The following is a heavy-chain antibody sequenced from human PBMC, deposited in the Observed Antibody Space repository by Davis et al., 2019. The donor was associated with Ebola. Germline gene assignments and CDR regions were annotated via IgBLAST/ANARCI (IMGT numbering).Heavy chain of an antibody. CDR3: AKDRRSSWGEPFDY. D-gene: IGHD6-13*01. CDR2: ISGSGGST. J-gene: IGHJ4*02. Sequence: GGSLRPSCAAPGFTFTSYAMSWVRQPPGKGLEWVSAISGSGGSTYYADSVKGRFTISRDNSKNTLYLQMNSLRAEDTAVYYCAKDRRSSWGEPFDYWGQGTLVTVSS. CDR1: GFTFTSYA. V-gene: IGHV3-23*01.